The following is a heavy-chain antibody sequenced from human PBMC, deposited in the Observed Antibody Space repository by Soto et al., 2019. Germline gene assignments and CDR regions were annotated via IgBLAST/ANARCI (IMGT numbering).Heavy chain of an antibody. CDR3: ARHVVVTAHEAFDI. CDR1: GGSISSSSYC. V-gene: IGHV4-39*01. J-gene: IGHJ3*02. CDR2: IYYSGST. D-gene: IGHD2-21*02. Sequence: SETLSLTCTVSGGSISSSSYCWGWIRQPPGRGLEWIGSIYYSGSTYYNPSVKSRVTISVDTPKNQFSLKLSSVTAADTAVYYCARHVVVTAHEAFDIWGQGTMATVSS.